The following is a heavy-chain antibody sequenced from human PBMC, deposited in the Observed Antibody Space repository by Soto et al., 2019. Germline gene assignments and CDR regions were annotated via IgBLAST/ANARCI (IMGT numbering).Heavy chain of an antibody. J-gene: IGHJ4*02. V-gene: IGHV1-69*09. CDR2: INPLSGIS. CDR1: GGTFVRHV. CDR3: ATPACAATWCSPSHNLDH. Sequence: QVQLVQSGAEVKKPESSVKVSCKTSGGTFVRHVISWVRQAPGQGPKWMGKINPLSGISNYAQKFQDRVTFTADTDSSTAYMELSSLRSDDTAVYYCATPACAATWCSPSHNLDHWGQGTLVTVSS. D-gene: IGHD2-2*01.